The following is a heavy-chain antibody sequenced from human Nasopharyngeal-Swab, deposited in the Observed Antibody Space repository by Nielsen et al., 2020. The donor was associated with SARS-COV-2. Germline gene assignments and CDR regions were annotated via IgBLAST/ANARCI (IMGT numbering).Heavy chain of an antibody. CDR3: AKDDFCPACAFYV. CDR1: GFDFWKYA. D-gene: IGHD2-21*02. CDR2: VSNNDGSLT. J-gene: IGHJ3*01. Sequence: GESLKISCAASGFDFWKYAMSWVRQARGKGLEWVSTVSNNDGSLTFYADSVKGRITISRDTSKTTVSLQMNRLRAEDTAVYYCAKDDFCPACAFYVWGQGTIVTFSS. V-gene: IGHV3-23*01.